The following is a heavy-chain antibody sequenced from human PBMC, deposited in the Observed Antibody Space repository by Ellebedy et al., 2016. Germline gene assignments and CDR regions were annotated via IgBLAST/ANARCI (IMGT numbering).Heavy chain of an antibody. D-gene: IGHD3-16*02. CDR1: GGSISSRSYY. V-gene: IGHV4-39*01. Sequence: SETLSLTCTVSGGSISSRSYYWGWIRQPPGTGLEWIGSIYYSGNTYYNASLKSGVTISVDTSKNQFSLKLSSVTAADTAVYYCARHLLHPNLRLGELSLNWYFDLWGRGTLVTVSS. CDR2: IYYSGNT. J-gene: IGHJ2*01. CDR3: ARHLLHPNLRLGELSLNWYFDL.